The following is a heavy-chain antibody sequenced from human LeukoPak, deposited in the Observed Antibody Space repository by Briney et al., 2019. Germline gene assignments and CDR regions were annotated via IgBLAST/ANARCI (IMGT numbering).Heavy chain of an antibody. V-gene: IGHV1-2*02. D-gene: IGHD2-21*01. J-gene: IGHJ5*02. CDR2: INPNSGGT. CDR1: GYTFTGYY. Sequence: ASVKVSCKASGYTFTGYYMHWVRQAPGQGLEWMGWINPNSGGTNYAHKFQGRVTMTRDTSISTAYMELSRLRSDDTAVYYCARDPAYCGGDCYIWFDPWGQGTLVTVSS. CDR3: ARDPAYCGGDCYIWFDP.